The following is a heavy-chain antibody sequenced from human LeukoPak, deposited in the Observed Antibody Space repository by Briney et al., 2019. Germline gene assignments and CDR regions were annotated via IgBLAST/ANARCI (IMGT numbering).Heavy chain of an antibody. CDR2: IYYSGST. V-gene: IGHV4-59*08. CDR3: ARGAPIAAAVHDY. D-gene: IGHD6-13*01. Sequence: SETLSLTCTVSGGSISNYYWSWIRQPPGKGLEWIGYIYYSGSTNYNPSLKSRVTISVDTPKNQFSLKLSSVTAADTAVYYCARGAPIAAAVHDYWGQGTLVTVSS. CDR1: GGSISNYY. J-gene: IGHJ4*02.